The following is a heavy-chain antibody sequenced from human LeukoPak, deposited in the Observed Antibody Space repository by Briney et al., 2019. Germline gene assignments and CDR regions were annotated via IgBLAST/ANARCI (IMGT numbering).Heavy chain of an antibody. V-gene: IGHV1-24*01. CDR1: GYTLTELS. Sequence: ASVKVSCKVSGYTLTELSMHGVRQAPGKGLEGMGGFDPEDGETIYAQKFQGRVTMTEDTSTDTAYMELSSLRSEDNAVYYCARGDRTQILRFLEWSPRSYYYYYMDVWGKGTTVTVSS. J-gene: IGHJ6*03. D-gene: IGHD3-3*01. CDR2: FDPEDGET. CDR3: ARGDRTQILRFLEWSPRSYYYYYMDV.